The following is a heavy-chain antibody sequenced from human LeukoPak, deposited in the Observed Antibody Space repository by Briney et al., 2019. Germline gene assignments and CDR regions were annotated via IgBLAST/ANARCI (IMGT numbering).Heavy chain of an antibody. D-gene: IGHD5-12*01. CDR3: ARAFSGFSFDC. J-gene: IGHJ4*02. Sequence: GGSLRLSCAASGFTFSDYYMNWSRQAPGKGLEWVSYITGSSSYTNYADSVKGRFTISRDNAKNSLYLQMNSLRAEDTAVYYCARAFSGFSFDCWGQGTLVTVPS. CDR2: ITGSSSYT. V-gene: IGHV3-11*05. CDR1: GFTFSDYY.